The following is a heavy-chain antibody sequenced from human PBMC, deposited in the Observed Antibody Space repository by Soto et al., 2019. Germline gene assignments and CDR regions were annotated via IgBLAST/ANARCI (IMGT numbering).Heavy chain of an antibody. J-gene: IGHJ1*01. CDR3: TVWGSGNDFGAA. CDR1: GFTFSDHY. Sequence: EVQLVESGGGLVQPGGSLRLSCAASGFTFSDHYMDWVRQAPGKGLEWVGRSKNKADSYTTEYAASVKGRFTISRDGSENSLYLQMNSLKTEETAVYYCTVWGSGNDFGAAWGQGILVTVSS. CDR2: SKNKADSYTT. D-gene: IGHD3-10*01. V-gene: IGHV3-72*01.